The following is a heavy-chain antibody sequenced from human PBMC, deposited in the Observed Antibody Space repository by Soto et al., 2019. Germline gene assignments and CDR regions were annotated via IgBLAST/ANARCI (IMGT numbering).Heavy chain of an antibody. V-gene: IGHV1-69*13. D-gene: IGHD1-26*01. CDR3: ARAIVGPTTTGWLDP. CDR2: IIPIFGTA. CDR1: GGTFSRYA. Sequence: GASVKVSCKGSGGTFSRYAISWVRQAPGQGLEWMGGIIPIFGTANYAQKFQGRVTITADESTSTAYMELSSLRFEDTAVYYCARAIVGPTTTGWLDPWGQGTLVTVS. J-gene: IGHJ5*02.